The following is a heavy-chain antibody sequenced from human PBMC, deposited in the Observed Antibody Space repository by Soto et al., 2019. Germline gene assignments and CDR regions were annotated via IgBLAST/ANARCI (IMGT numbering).Heavy chain of an antibody. CDR2: VSGNGDTT. D-gene: IGHD2-15*01. CDR1: GFTYSRYA. V-gene: IGHV3-23*01. Sequence: EVQLMESGGGLVQPGGSLRLSCAASGFTYSRYAMSWVRQAPGKGLEWVSGVSGNGDTTYYADSVKGRFTISRDNSKNTVDLQMNSLRAEDAAVYYCAKGKGEGYCTGGSCSFDNWGQGTLVTVSS. J-gene: IGHJ4*02. CDR3: AKGKGEGYCTGGSCSFDN.